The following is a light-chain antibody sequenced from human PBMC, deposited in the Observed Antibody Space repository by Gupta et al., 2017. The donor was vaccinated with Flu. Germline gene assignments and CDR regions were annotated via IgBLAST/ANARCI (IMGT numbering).Light chain of an antibody. CDR3: AAWDDSLTGHYV. Sequence: ISCSGSSSNIGSNNVNWYLQVPGTAPKLLIYANSERPSGVPARFSGSKSGTSASLAISGLQSEDEADYYCAAWDDSLTGHYVFGSGTTVTVL. J-gene: IGLJ1*01. CDR1: SSNIGSNN. V-gene: IGLV1-44*01. CDR2: ANS.